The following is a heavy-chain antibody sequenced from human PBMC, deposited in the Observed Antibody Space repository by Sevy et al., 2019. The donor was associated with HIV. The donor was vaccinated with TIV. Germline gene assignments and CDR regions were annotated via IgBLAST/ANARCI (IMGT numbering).Heavy chain of an antibody. Sequence: GGSLRLSCSASGFTFSTYTMNWVRQAPGKGLEWVSSISSSANYIYYADSLKGRFTISRDNAKNSLYPQMNSLRAEDTAVYYCARPYGSGSWEAFDIWGQGTMVTVSS. CDR3: ARPYGSGSWEAFDI. D-gene: IGHD3-10*01. V-gene: IGHV3-21*01. CDR2: ISSSANYI. CDR1: GFTFSTYT. J-gene: IGHJ3*02.